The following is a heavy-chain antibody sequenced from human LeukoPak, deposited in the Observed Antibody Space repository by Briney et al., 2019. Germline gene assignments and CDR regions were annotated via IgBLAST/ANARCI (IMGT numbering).Heavy chain of an antibody. CDR3: ARGGGLGTWRGWFDY. Sequence: SETLSLTCTVSGGSISSGSYYWSWIRQPAGKGLEWIGRIYTSGSTNYNPSLKSRVTISVDTSKNQFSLKLSSVTAADTAVYYCARGGGLGTWRGWFDYWGQGTLVTVPS. V-gene: IGHV4-61*02. CDR1: GGSISSGSYY. J-gene: IGHJ4*02. CDR2: IYTSGST. D-gene: IGHD7-27*01.